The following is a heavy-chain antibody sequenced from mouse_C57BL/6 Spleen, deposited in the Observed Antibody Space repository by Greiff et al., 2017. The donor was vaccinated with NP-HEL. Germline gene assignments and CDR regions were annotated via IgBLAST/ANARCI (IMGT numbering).Heavy chain of an antibody. CDR2: IWSGGST. D-gene: IGHD4-1*01. Sequence: QVQLQQSGPGLVQPSQSLSITCTVSGFSLTSYGVHWVRQPPGKGLEWLGVIWSGGSTDYNAAFISRLSISKDNSKSQVFFKMNSLQADDTAIYYCAKGDWAYAMDYWGQGTSVTVSS. V-gene: IGHV2-4*01. CDR1: GFSLTSYG. CDR3: AKGDWAYAMDY. J-gene: IGHJ4*01.